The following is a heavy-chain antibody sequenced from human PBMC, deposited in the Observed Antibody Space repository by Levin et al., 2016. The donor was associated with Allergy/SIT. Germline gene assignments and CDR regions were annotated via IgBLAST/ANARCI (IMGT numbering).Heavy chain of an antibody. CDR2: IGSRGINI. CDR1: GFTFTNHG. CDR3: AKMPGGQSHDQSDDC. Sequence: GESLKISCVASGFTFTNHGMHWVRQAPGKRPEWLAGIGSRGINIYYGDSVKGRFTISRDNSKNTVFLQMNSLRVEDTARYFCAKMPGGQSHDQSDDCWGQGTLVTVSS. D-gene: IGHD2-2*01. J-gene: IGHJ4*02. V-gene: IGHV3-23*05.